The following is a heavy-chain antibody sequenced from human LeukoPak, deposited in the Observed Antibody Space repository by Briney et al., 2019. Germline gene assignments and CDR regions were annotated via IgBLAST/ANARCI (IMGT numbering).Heavy chain of an antibody. J-gene: IGHJ4*02. Sequence: KPGGSLRLSCAASGFTFSDYYMSWIRQAPGKGLEWVSYISSSGSTIYYADSVKGRFTISRDNAKNSLYLQMNSLRAEDTAVYYCARDPDDSHYYDNSGYCDYWGQGTLVTVSS. V-gene: IGHV3-11*01. CDR1: GFTFSDYY. D-gene: IGHD3-22*01. CDR3: ARDPDDSHYYDNSGYCDY. CDR2: ISSSGSTI.